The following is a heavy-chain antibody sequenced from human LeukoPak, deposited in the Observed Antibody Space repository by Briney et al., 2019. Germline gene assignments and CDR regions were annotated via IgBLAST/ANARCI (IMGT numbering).Heavy chain of an antibody. V-gene: IGHV3-7*01. J-gene: IGHJ6*03. CDR2: IDPDGSHQ. D-gene: IGHD5-18*01. Sequence: GGSLRLSCVASGFTFSSYWATWVRQAPGKGLEWVANIDPDGSHQYYVDSVKRRFTISKDNAKNSLYLQMNSLRAEDTAVYYCAKDPRRGYSYGHGKRTYMDVWGKGTTVTVSS. CDR3: AKDPRRGYSYGHGKRTYMDV. CDR1: GFTFSSYW.